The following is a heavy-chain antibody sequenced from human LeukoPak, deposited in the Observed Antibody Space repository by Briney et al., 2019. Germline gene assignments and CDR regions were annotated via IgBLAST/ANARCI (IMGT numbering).Heavy chain of an antibody. CDR1: GYTFTSYD. CDR3: ARGQGQWLVRGYYYYYGMDV. Sequence: ASVKVSCKASGYTFTSYDINWVRQATGQGLEWMGWMNPNSGNTGYAQKFQGRVTMTRNTSISTAYMELSSLRSEDTAVYYCARGQGQWLVRGYYYYYGMDVWGQGTTVTVSS. V-gene: IGHV1-8*01. J-gene: IGHJ6*02. CDR2: MNPNSGNT. D-gene: IGHD6-19*01.